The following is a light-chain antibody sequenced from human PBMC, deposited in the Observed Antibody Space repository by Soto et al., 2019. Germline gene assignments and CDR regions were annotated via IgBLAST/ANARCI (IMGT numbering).Light chain of an antibody. J-gene: IGKJ1*01. V-gene: IGKV3-20*01. CDR1: QSVRSSF. CDR2: GAS. Sequence: EIVLTQSPGTLSLVPGQRATLSCRASQSVRSSFLAWLQQKPGQPPRLLIYGASIRAPGIPDRFSGSGSGTDFTLTIGRLEPEDFAVYYCQQYHRSPRTFGQGTKVEIK. CDR3: QQYHRSPRT.